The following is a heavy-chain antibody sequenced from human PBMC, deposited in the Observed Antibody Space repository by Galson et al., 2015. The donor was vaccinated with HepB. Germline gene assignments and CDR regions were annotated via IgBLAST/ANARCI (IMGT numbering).Heavy chain of an antibody. Sequence: SVKVSCKASGGTFSSYTISWVRQAPGQGLEWMGRIIPILGIANYAQKFQGRVTITADKSTSTAYMELSSLRSEDTAVYYCARVPVLEQQGYYYYYGMDVWGQGTTVTVSS. V-gene: IGHV1-69*02. J-gene: IGHJ6*02. CDR1: GGTFSSYT. D-gene: IGHD6-13*01. CDR3: ARVPVLEQQGYYYYYGMDV. CDR2: IIPILGIA.